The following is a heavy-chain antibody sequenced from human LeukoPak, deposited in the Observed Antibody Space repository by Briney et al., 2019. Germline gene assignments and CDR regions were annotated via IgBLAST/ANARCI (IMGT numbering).Heavy chain of an antibody. V-gene: IGHV3-74*01. Sequence: GGSLRLSCAASGFTFSSYWMHWVRQAPGKGLVWVSRINSDGSSTSYADSVKGRFTISRDNAKNTLYLQMNSLKADDTAVYYCARAPYYESSGPLWGQGTLVSVSS. D-gene: IGHD3-22*01. J-gene: IGHJ4*02. CDR3: ARAPYYESSGPL. CDR2: INSDGSST. CDR1: GFTFSSYW.